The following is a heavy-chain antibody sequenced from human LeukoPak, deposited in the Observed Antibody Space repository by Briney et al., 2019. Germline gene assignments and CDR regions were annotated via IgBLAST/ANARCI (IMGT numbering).Heavy chain of an antibody. CDR3: ARYRSGSYGDY. V-gene: IGHV3-11*04. CDR1: GFTFSDYY. Sequence: GGSLRLSCAASGFTFSDYYMSWIRQAPGKGLEWVSYISSSGSTIYYADSVKGRFTISSDNAKNSLYLQMNSLRAEDTAAYYWARYRSGSYGDYWGQGTLVTVSS. D-gene: IGHD1-26*01. J-gene: IGHJ4*02. CDR2: ISSSGSTI.